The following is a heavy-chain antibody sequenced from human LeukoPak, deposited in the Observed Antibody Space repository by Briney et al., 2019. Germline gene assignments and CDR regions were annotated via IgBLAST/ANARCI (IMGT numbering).Heavy chain of an antibody. CDR2: SSSSGSTI. CDR3: ARRRDFIDY. Sequence: GGSLRLSCAASGFTLSDYYMSWIRQGPGKGLEWVSYSSSSGSTIYYADSVKGRFAISRDNAKNSLYLQMNSLRAEDTAVYYCARRRDFIDYWGQGTPVTVSS. CDR1: GFTLSDYY. V-gene: IGHV3-11*01. D-gene: IGHD3/OR15-3a*01. J-gene: IGHJ4*02.